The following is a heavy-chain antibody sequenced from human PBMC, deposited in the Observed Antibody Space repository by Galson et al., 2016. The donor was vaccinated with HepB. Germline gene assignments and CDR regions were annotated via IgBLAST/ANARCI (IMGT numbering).Heavy chain of an antibody. D-gene: IGHD1-14*01. CDR3: TRSTDRRRYFKY. Sequence: SLRLSCAASGFAFSSYSLNWVRQAPGQGLEWVASISSTGSFIDYADSVKGRFTISRDNAENPVSLQMTSLRVEDTAVYYCTRSTDRRRYFKYWGLGTLVIVSS. V-gene: IGHV3-21*01. J-gene: IGHJ1*01. CDR2: ISSTGSFI. CDR1: GFAFSSYS.